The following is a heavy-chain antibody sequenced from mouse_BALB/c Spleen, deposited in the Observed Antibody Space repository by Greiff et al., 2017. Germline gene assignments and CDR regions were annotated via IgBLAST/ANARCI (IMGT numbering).Heavy chain of an antibody. D-gene: IGHD2-1*01. CDR3: ARWGYGNYEGAMDY. V-gene: IGHV5-17*02. J-gene: IGHJ4*01. Sequence: EVQVVESGGGLVQPGGSRKLSCAASGFTFSSFGMHWVRQAPEKGLEWVAYISSGSSTIYYADTVKGRFTISRDNPKNTLFLQMTSLRSEDTAMYYCARWGYGNYEGAMDYWGQGTSVTVSS. CDR1: GFTFSSFG. CDR2: ISSGSSTI.